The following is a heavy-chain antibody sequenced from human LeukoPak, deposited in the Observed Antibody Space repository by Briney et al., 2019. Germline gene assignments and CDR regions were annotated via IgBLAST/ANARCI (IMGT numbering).Heavy chain of an antibody. CDR1: GFTFSTYS. CDR2: ITGSSSFI. V-gene: IGHV3-21*01. D-gene: IGHD3-22*01. J-gene: IGHJ5*02. Sequence: GGSLRLSCAASGFTFSTYSMNWVRQAPGKGLEWGSSITGSSSFIYYADSVKGRFTISRDNAKNSLHPQMNSLRAEDTAVYYCARNYDSSDYRYNWFDPWGQGTLVTVSS. CDR3: ARNYDSSDYRYNWFDP.